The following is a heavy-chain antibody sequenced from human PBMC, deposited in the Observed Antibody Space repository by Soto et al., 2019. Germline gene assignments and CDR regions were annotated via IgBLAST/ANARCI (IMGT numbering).Heavy chain of an antibody. CDR1: GFTFSSYW. J-gene: IGHJ4*02. D-gene: IGHD4-17*01. CDR3: ARDRRHGAYAV. V-gene: IGHV3-7*04. CDR2: IKQDGSEK. Sequence: EVQLVESGGGLVQPGGSLRLSCAASGFTFSSYWMSWVRQAPGKGLEWVANIKQDGSEKYYVDSVKGRFTISRDNAKNPRDLQMNSLRAEDTAVYYCARDRRHGAYAVWGQGTLVTVSS.